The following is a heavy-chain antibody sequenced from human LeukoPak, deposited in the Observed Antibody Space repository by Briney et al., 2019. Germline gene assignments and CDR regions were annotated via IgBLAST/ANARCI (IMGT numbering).Heavy chain of an antibody. J-gene: IGHJ4*02. CDR1: GGTFSSYA. D-gene: IGHD2-2*01. V-gene: IGHV1-69*05. Sequence: SVKVSCKASGGTFSSYAISWVRQAPGQGLEWMGGINPIFGTANYAQKFQGRVTITTDESTSTAYMELSSLRSEDTAVYYCARGSKDCSSTSCYYYYWGQGTLVTVSS. CDR2: INPIFGTA. CDR3: ARGSKDCSSTSCYYYY.